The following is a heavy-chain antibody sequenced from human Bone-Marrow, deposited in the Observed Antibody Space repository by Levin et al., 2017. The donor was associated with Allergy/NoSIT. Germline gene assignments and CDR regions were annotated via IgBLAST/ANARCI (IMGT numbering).Heavy chain of an antibody. CDR3: VSGSSFPLDAFDI. J-gene: IGHJ3*02. Sequence: ASVKVSCKASGDTFTNYVFNWVRQPPGQGLAWMGWINAYNGHTNYAQGLQGRVSMTTDTSTSTAYMDLRSLKSDDTAVYYCVSGSSFPLDAFDIWGQGTVVTVSS. CDR1: GDTFTNYV. D-gene: IGHD6-13*01. V-gene: IGHV1-18*01. CDR2: INAYNGHT.